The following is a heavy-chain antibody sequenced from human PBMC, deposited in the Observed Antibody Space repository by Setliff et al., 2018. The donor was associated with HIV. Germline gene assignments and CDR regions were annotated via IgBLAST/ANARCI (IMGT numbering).Heavy chain of an antibody. V-gene: IGHV3-11*01. CDR1: GFSFSDYF. CDR3: ARARGSVGYYGSGTMYHMDV. Sequence: GESLKISCAVSGFSFSDYFMTWIRQAPGKGLEWVSYISGSGGVMAYADSVKGGFTISRDNAKNSMYLQMNSLRVEDTATYYCARARGSVGYYGSGTMYHMDVWGKGTAVTVSS. D-gene: IGHD3-10*01. CDR2: ISGSGGVM. J-gene: IGHJ6*03.